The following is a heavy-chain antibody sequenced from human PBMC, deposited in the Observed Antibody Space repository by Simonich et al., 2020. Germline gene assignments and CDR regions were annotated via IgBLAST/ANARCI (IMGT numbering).Heavy chain of an antibody. CDR1: GFTFSSYA. J-gene: IGHJ3*02. Sequence: QVQLGESGGGVVQPGRSLRLSCAASGFTFSSYAMHWVRQAPGKGLEWGAVISYDVSNKNYADSVKGRFTITRDNYKNTLYLQMNSLRAEDTAVYYCAREGLLLDAFDIWGQGTMVTVSS. D-gene: IGHD2-15*01. CDR3: AREGLLLDAFDI. CDR2: ISYDVSNK. V-gene: IGHV3-30*07.